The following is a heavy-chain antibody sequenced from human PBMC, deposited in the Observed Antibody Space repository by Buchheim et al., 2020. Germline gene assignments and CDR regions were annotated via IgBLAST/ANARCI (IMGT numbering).Heavy chain of an antibody. CDR2: IWYDGSNK. CDR1: GITFSSYG. Sequence: QVQLVESGGGVVQPGRSLRLSCAASGITFSSYGMHWVRQAPGKGLEWVAVIWYDGSNKYYADSVKGRVTIVRDKFKNTLYLQMNSLRAEDTAVYYCARGALYYYDSSGYRSIGYYFDYWGQGTL. CDR3: ARGALYYYDSSGYRSIGYYFDY. J-gene: IGHJ4*02. D-gene: IGHD3-22*01. V-gene: IGHV3-33*01.